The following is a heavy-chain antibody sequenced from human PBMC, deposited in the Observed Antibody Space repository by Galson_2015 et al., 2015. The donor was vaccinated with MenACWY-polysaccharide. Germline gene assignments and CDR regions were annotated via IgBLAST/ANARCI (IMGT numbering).Heavy chain of an antibody. Sequence: SARLSSAASGVPWMCICRSWVRQDSGQGVEKGSATGAGGGATLSADSVAGTHSSSRARSRHTLFLEMMRLRVEDTAVYYCAKAHIAARPDRRMVYYYYMDVWGKGTMVTVSS. D-gene: IGHD6-6*01. CDR2: TGAGGGAT. V-gene: IGHV3-23*01. CDR1: GVPWMCIC. J-gene: IGHJ6*03. CDR3: AKAHIAARPDRRMVYYYYMDV.